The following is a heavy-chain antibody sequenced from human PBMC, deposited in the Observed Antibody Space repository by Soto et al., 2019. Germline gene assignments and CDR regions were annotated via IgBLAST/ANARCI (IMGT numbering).Heavy chain of an antibody. V-gene: IGHV4-30-4*01. Sequence: QVQLQESGPGLVKPSQTLSLICTVSGGSISSGDYYWSWIRQPPGKGLEWIGYIYYSGSTHYNPSLKSRVTISVDTSKNQFSLKLSSVTAADTAVYYCARERPDGARLDPWGQGTLVTVSS. CDR1: GGSISSGDYY. D-gene: IGHD6-6*01. CDR2: IYYSGST. J-gene: IGHJ5*02. CDR3: ARERPDGARLDP.